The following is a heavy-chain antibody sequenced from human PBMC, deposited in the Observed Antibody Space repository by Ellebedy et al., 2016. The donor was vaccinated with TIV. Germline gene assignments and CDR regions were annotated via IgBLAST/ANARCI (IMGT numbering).Heavy chain of an antibody. D-gene: IGHD3-16*01. V-gene: IGHV4-39*02. CDR1: GGSLRSGSSY. CDR2: IYHYGTT. CDR3: ATDWGRAAVL. J-gene: IGHJ4*02. Sequence: SETLSLXXTVSGGSLRSGSSYWGWIRQPPGKGLEWIGSIYHYGTTYYNPSLKSRVTISVDTSKNQFSLNVNSVTAADTAVYYCATDWGRAAVLWGQGTLVTVSS.